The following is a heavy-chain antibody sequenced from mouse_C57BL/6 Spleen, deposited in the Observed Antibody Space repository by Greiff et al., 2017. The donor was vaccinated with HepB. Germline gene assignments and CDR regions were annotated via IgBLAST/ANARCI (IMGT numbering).Heavy chain of an antibody. J-gene: IGHJ2*01. CDR3: TREDYSTFDY. Sequence: QVTLKVSGAELVRPGASVTLSCKASGYTFTDYEMHWVKQTPVHGLEWIGAIDPETGGTAYNQKFKGKAILTADKSSSTAYMELRSLTSEDSAVYYCTREDYSTFDYWGQGTTLTVSS. CDR2: IDPETGGT. D-gene: IGHD2-5*01. CDR1: GYTFTDYE. V-gene: IGHV1-15*01.